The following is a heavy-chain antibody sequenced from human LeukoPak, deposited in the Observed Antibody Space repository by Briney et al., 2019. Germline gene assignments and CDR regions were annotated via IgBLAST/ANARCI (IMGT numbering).Heavy chain of an antibody. CDR3: ARGPLRGYSGYEYNWFDP. V-gene: IGHV1-8*01. D-gene: IGHD5-12*01. J-gene: IGHJ5*02. CDR2: MNPNSGNT. Sequence: EASVKVSCKASGYTFTSYDINWVRQATGQGLEWMGWMNPNSGNTGYAQKFQGRVTMTRNTSISTAYMELSSLRSEDTAVYYCARGPLRGYSGYEYNWFDPWGQGTLDTVSS. CDR1: GYTFTSYD.